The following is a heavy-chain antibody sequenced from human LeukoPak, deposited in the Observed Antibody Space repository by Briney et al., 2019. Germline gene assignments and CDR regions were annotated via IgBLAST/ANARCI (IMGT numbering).Heavy chain of an antibody. V-gene: IGHV4-59*11. Sequence: SETLSLTCTVSGGSISSHYWSWIRQPPGKGLEWIGYIYYSGSTNYNPSLKSRVTISVDTSKNQFSLKLSSVTVADTAVYYCASGYCSGGSCYLFDYWGQGTLVTVSS. CDR1: GGSISSHY. J-gene: IGHJ4*02. CDR3: ASGYCSGGSCYLFDY. D-gene: IGHD2-15*01. CDR2: IYYSGST.